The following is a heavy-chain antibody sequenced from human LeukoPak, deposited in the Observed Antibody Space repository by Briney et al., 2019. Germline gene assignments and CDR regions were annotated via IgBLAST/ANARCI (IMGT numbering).Heavy chain of an antibody. Sequence: PSETLSLTCSVSGGSISGYQWSWMRQSPVKGLEWIGYIYYTGSTNYNPSLKSRVTISLDMSMNQFSLELSSVTAADTAVYYCASGGRPYYYYDIDVWGQGTTVTVSS. D-gene: IGHD2-15*01. CDR3: ASGGRPYYYYDIDV. V-gene: IGHV4-59*01. J-gene: IGHJ6*02. CDR1: GGSISGYQ. CDR2: IYYTGST.